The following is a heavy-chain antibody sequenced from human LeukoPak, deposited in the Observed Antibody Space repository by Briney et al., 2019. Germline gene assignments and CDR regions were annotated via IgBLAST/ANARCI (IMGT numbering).Heavy chain of an antibody. CDR2: IKSKTDGGTT. J-gene: IGHJ6*02. Sequence: GGSLRLSCAASGFTFSNAWMSWVRQAPGKGLEWVGRIKSKTDGGTTDYAAPVKGRFTISRDDSKNTLYLQMNSLKTEDTAVYYCTGVGATSPAYYYYGMDVWGQGTTVTVSS. D-gene: IGHD1-26*01. CDR3: TGVGATSPAYYYYGMDV. V-gene: IGHV3-15*01. CDR1: GFTFSNAW.